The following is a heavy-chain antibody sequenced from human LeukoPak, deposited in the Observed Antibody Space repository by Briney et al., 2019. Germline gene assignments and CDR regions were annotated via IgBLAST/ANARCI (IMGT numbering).Heavy chain of an antibody. CDR3: ARGQQLHFTLNWFDP. D-gene: IGHD6-13*01. CDR2: MNPNSGNT. CDR1: GYTFTSYD. Sequence: ASVKVSCKASGYTFTSYDINWVRQATGQGLEWMRWMNPNSGNTGYAQKFQGRVTMTRNTSISTAYMELSSLRSEDTAVYYCARGQQLHFTLNWFDPWGQGTLVTVSS. J-gene: IGHJ5*02. V-gene: IGHV1-8*01.